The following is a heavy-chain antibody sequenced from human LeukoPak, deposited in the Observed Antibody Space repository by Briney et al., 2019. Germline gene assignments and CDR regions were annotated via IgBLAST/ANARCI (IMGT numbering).Heavy chain of an antibody. V-gene: IGHV4-39*01. Sequence: PSETLSLTCTVSGGSISSSSYYWGWIRQPPGNGLEWIGNIYYSGSTYYNPSLKSRVTISVDTSKNQFSLKLSSVTAADTAVYYCARRAYYDSSGYYYVSGPVDYWGQGTLVTVSS. CDR1: GGSISSSSYY. J-gene: IGHJ4*02. CDR2: IYYSGST. D-gene: IGHD3-22*01. CDR3: ARRAYYDSSGYYYVSGPVDY.